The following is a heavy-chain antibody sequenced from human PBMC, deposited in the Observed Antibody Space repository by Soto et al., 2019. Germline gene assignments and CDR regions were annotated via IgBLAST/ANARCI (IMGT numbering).Heavy chain of an antibody. J-gene: IGHJ4*02. Sequence: QITLKESGPTLVKPTQTLTLTCTFSGFSLSTSGVGVGWIRQPPGKALEWLALIYWKGDKRYSPSLKSRLTNAKDTSKNQDGLTMIILDPVDTATYFCVRTEGGGYCSGCSCYGVDYWGQGTMVTVSS. D-gene: IGHD2-15*01. V-gene: IGHV2-5*01. CDR2: IYWKGDK. CDR1: GFSLSTSGVG. CDR3: VRTEGGGYCSGCSCYGVDY.